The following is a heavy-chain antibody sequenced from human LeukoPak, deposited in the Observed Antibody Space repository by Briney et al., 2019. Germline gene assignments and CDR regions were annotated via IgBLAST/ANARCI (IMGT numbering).Heavy chain of an antibody. V-gene: IGHV3-48*02. J-gene: IGHJ4*02. Sequence: GGSLRLSCAASGFMFDDCGMSWVRQAPGKGLEWVSYISYSSSAIYYADSVKGRFTISRDNAKNSLYLRMNSLRDEDTAVYYCARDSYGSSGYYYVSDYWGQGTLVTVSS. CDR2: ISYSSSAI. CDR1: GFMFDDCG. D-gene: IGHD3-22*01. CDR3: ARDSYGSSGYYYVSDY.